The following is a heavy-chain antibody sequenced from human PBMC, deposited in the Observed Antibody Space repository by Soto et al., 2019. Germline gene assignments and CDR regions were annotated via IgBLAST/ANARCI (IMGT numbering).Heavy chain of an antibody. J-gene: IGHJ5*02. D-gene: IGHD3-10*01. V-gene: IGHV4-30-2*01. CDR3: ARSISSMGQTSRGNWFDP. CDR1: GGSISSGGYS. Sequence: SETLSLTCAVSGGSISSGGYSWSWIRQPPGKGLEWIGYIYHSGSTYYNPSLKSRVTISVDRSKNQFSLKLSSVTAADTAVYYCARSISSMGQTSRGNWFDPWGQGTLVTVSS. CDR2: IYHSGST.